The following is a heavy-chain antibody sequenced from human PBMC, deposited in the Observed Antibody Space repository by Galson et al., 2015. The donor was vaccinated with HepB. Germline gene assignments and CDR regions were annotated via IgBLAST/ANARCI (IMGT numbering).Heavy chain of an antibody. V-gene: IGHV3-30*18. CDR3: AKDLMAGAGPYYYYYYGMDV. CDR2: ISYDGSNK. J-gene: IGHJ6*02. Sequence: SLRLSCAASGFTFSSYGMHWVRQAPGKGLEWVAVISYDGSNKYYADSVKGRFTISRDNSKNTLYLQMNSLRAEDTAVYYCAKDLMAGAGPYYYYYYGMDVWGQGTTVTVSS. D-gene: IGHD2-8*01. CDR1: GFTFSSYG.